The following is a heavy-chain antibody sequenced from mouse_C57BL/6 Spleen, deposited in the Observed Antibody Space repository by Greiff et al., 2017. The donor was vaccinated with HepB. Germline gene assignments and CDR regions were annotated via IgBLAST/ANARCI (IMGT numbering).Heavy chain of an antibody. V-gene: IGHV5-4*01. J-gene: IGHJ2*01. CDR1: GFTFSSYA. Sequence: EVQVVESGGGLVKPGGSLKLSCAASGFTFSSYAMSWVRQTPEKRLEWVATISDGGSYTYYPDNVKGRFTISRDNAKNNLYLQMSHLKSEDTAMYYCARERGDYGSFDYWGQGTTLTVSS. CDR3: ARERGDYGSFDY. CDR2: ISDGGSYT. D-gene: IGHD1-2*01.